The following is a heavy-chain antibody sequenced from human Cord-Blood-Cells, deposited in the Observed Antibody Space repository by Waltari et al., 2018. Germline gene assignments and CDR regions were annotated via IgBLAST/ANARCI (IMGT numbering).Heavy chain of an antibody. V-gene: IGHV1-69*01. D-gene: IGHD3-3*01. Sequence: QVQLVQSGAEVKKPGSSVKVSCKASGGTFSSYDISWVRQAPGQGLEWMGGIIPIFGTANYAQKFQGRVTITADESTSTAYMELSSLRSEDTAVYYCARDMNDFWSGYPYYYYMDVWGKGTTVTVSS. CDR3: ARDMNDFWSGYPYYYYMDV. CDR2: IIPIFGTA. CDR1: GGTFSSYD. J-gene: IGHJ6*03.